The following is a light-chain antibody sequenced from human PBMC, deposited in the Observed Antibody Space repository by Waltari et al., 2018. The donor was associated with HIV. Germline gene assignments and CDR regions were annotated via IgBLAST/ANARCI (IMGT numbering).Light chain of an antibody. J-gene: IGLJ2*01. CDR3: AAWDDSLHGEL. CDR2: SNN. Sequence: QSVLTQTPSLSGTPGQRVTISCSAGYSNIGSNTVNWYQQFPGTPPRLLIYSNNQRPSGVPDRFSGSKSGTSASLVISELQSQDEADYHCAAWDDSLHGELFGGGTKLTVL. V-gene: IGLV1-44*01. CDR1: YSNIGSNT.